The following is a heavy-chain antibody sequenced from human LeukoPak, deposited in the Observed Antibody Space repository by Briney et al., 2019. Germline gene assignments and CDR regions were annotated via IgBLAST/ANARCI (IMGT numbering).Heavy chain of an antibody. J-gene: IGHJ4*02. Sequence: LRLFYTAWVHPLSIYVMQGVPQAPARGLEDGAVISYEGNDKQYADSVEGRFTISGDNSKNTLYLQMKSLREDTDVYYSANGVHCGGSACDYCGQGALVTVS. CDR3: ANGVHCGGSACDY. V-gene: IGHV3-30*18. CDR1: VHPLSIYV. D-gene: IGHD2-21*01. CDR2: ISYEGNDK.